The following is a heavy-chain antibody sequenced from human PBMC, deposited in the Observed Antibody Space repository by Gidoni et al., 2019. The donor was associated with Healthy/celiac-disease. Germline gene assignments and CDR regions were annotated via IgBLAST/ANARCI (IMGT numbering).Heavy chain of an antibody. CDR3: ARGRPYSGSYYFDY. CDR1: GGSFSGYY. D-gene: IGHD1-26*01. V-gene: IGHV4-34*01. CDR2: INHSGST. J-gene: IGHJ4*02. Sequence: QAQLQQWGAGLLKPSEPLSLTCAVYGGSFSGYYWSWIRQPPGKGLEWIGEINHSGSTNYNPSLKSRVTISVDTSKNQFSLKLSSVTAADTAVYYCARGRPYSGSYYFDYWGQGTLVTVSS.